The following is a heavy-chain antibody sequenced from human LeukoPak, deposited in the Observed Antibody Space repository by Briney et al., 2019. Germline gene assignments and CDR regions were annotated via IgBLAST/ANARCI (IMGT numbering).Heavy chain of an antibody. D-gene: IGHD3-22*01. CDR3: ARVSSNNYYDSSGYDAFDI. CDR1: GGTFSSYA. J-gene: IGHJ3*02. V-gene: IGHV1-69*05. CDR2: IIPIFGTA. Sequence: SVKVSCKASGGTFSSYAISWVRQAPGQGLEWMGGIIPIFGTANYAQKFQGRVTITTDESTSTAYMELSSLRSEDTAVYYCARVSSNNYYDSSGYDAFDIWVQGTMVTVSS.